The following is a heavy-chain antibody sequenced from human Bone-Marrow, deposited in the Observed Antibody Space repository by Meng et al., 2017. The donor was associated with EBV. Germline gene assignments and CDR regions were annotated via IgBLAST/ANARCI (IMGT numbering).Heavy chain of an antibody. CDR1: GYTFTSYG. CDR3: ARLRRDCSGGSCYTPFDY. J-gene: IGHJ4*02. V-gene: IGHV1-18*01. CDR2: ISAYNGNT. D-gene: IGHD2-15*01. Sequence: QVQLVQSGAEVKKPGXSVKVSCKASGYTFTSYGISWVRQAPGQGLEWMGWISAYNGNTNYAQKLQGRVTMTTDTSTSTAYMELRSLRSDDTAVYYCARLRRDCSGGSCYTPFDYWGQGTLVTVAS.